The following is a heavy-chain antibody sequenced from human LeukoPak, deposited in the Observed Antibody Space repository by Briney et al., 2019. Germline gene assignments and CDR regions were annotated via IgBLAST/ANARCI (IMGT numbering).Heavy chain of an antibody. CDR1: GGSISSHY. J-gene: IGHJ4*02. Sequence: PSETLSLTCTVSGGSISSHYWSWIRQPPGKGLEWIGYIDYSGSTNYNPSLKSRVTISVDTSKNQFSLKLSSVTAADTAVYYCARAYSWFGDTPIDYWGQGTLVTVSS. D-gene: IGHD3-10*01. CDR3: ARAYSWFGDTPIDY. V-gene: IGHV4-59*11. CDR2: IDYSGST.